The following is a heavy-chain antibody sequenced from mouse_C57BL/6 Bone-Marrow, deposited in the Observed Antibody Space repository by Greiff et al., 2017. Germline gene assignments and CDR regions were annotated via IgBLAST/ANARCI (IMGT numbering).Heavy chain of an antibody. Sequence: EVQLQESGAELVRPGASVKLSCTASGFNIKDDYMHWVKQRPEQGLEWIGWIDPENGDTEYASKFQGKATITADTSSNTAYLQLSSLTSEDTAVYYCTTGGCDYWGQGTTLTVSS. CDR3: TTGGCDY. J-gene: IGHJ2*01. CDR2: IDPENGDT. CDR1: GFNIKDDY. V-gene: IGHV14-4*01.